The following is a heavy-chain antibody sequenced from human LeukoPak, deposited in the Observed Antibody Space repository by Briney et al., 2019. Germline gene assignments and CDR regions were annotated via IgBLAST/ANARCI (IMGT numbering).Heavy chain of an antibody. CDR2: IYTSGST. D-gene: IGHD1-26*01. CDR1: GGSISSGSYY. V-gene: IGHV4-61*02. CDR3: ARDPRGRNSGNFDY. Sequence: PSQTLSLTCTVSGGSISSGSYYWSWIRQPAGKGLEWIGRIYTSGSTNYNPSLKSRVTISVDTSKNQFSLKLNSVTAADTAVYYCARDPRGRNSGNFDYWGQGTLVTVSS. J-gene: IGHJ4*02.